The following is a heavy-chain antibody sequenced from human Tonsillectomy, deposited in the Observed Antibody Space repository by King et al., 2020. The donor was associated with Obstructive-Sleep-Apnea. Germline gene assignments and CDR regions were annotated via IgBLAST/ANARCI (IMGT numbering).Heavy chain of an antibody. CDR1: GFTFSSYS. CDR2: ISSSSSTI. J-gene: IGHJ6*02. Sequence: VQLVESGGGLVQPGGSLRLSCAASGFTFSSYSMNWVRQAPGKGLEWVSYISSSSSTIYYADSVKGRFTISRDNAKNSLYLQMNSLRAEDTAVYYCARDNPYYNREYYYYGMDVWGQGTTVTVSS. V-gene: IGHV3-48*04. D-gene: IGHD1-14*01. CDR3: ARDNPYYNREYYYYGMDV.